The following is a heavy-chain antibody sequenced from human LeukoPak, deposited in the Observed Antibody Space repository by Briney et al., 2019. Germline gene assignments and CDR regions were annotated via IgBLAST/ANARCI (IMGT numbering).Heavy chain of an antibody. CDR1: GFTFSDYY. CDR2: ISSSGSTI. Sequence: PGGSLRLSCAASGFTFSDYYMRWIRQAPGKGLEWVSYISSSGSTIYYADSVKGRFTISRDNAKNSLYLQMNSLRAEDTAVYYCARVYWRIAVAGWYFDYWGQGTLVTVSS. D-gene: IGHD6-19*01. V-gene: IGHV3-11*04. J-gene: IGHJ4*02. CDR3: ARVYWRIAVAGWYFDY.